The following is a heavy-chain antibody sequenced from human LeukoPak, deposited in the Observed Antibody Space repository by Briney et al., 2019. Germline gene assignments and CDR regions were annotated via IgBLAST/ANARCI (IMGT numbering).Heavy chain of an antibody. CDR3: ARYYYDSSGYYAGYYFDY. CDR2: ISSSGSTI. D-gene: IGHD3-22*01. CDR1: GFTFSDYY. V-gene: IGHV3-11*01. Sequence: GGSLRLSCAASGFTFSDYYMSWIRQAPVKALEWVSYISSSGSTIYYADSVKGRFTISRDNAKNSLYLQMNSVRAEDTAVYYCARYYYDSSGYYAGYYFDYWGQGTLVTVSS. J-gene: IGHJ4*02.